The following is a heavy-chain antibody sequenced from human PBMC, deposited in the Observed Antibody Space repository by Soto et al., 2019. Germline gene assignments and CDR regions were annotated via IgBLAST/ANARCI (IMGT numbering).Heavy chain of an antibody. CDR2: VSYSGST. Sequence: QVQLQESGPGLVKLSQTLSLTCTVSGAAINSDGYYWSWIRQLPGKGLEWIGYVSYSGSTYYNPSLSCRVTMSLDTSKNQLSLKLRSVTVADTAVYYCARLGYCTTTDCGPVGPWGQGILATVSP. CDR3: ARLGYCTTTDCGPVGP. V-gene: IGHV4-31*03. J-gene: IGHJ5*02. CDR1: GAAINSDGYY. D-gene: IGHD2-8*01.